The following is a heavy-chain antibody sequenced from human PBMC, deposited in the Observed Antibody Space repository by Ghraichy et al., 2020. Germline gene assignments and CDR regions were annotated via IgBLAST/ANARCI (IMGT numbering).Heavy chain of an antibody. Sequence: GGSLRLSCAASGFTFSNAWMSWVRQAPGKGLEWVGRIKSKTDGGTTDYAAPVKGRFTISRDDSKNTLYLQMNSLKTEDTAVYYCTTAYYYDSSGYWLYFDYWGQGTLVTVSS. J-gene: IGHJ4*02. CDR3: TTAYYYDSSGYWLYFDY. CDR2: IKSKTDGGTT. CDR1: GFTFSNAW. D-gene: IGHD3-22*01. V-gene: IGHV3-15*01.